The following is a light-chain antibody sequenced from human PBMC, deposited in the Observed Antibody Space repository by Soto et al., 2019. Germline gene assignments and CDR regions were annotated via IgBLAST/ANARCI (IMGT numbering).Light chain of an antibody. Sequence: ITQYPYAVSVSLAQRPTLSCRASQSLRSSLAWYQQKPGQAPRLLIYDASTRATGIPARFSGSGSGTDFTLTISGLQSEDFAVYYCQQYNNWPQTFGQGAKVDIK. J-gene: IGKJ1*01. V-gene: IGKV3-15*01. CDR3: QQYNNWPQT. CDR2: DAS. CDR1: QSLRSS.